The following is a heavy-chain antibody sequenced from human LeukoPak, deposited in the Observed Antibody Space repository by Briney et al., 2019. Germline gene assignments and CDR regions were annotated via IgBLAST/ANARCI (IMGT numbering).Heavy chain of an antibody. V-gene: IGHV1-18*01. CDR3: ARVGYDFWSGYYTYYYYGMDV. CDR2: ISAYNGNT. J-gene: IGHJ6*02. CDR1: GYTFTSYG. Sequence: ASVKVSCKASGYTFTSYGISWVRQAPGQGLEWMGWISAYNGNTNYAQKFQGRVTMTRDTSISTAYMELSRLRSNDTAVYYCARVGYDFWSGYYTYYYYGMDVWGQGTTVTVSS. D-gene: IGHD3-3*01.